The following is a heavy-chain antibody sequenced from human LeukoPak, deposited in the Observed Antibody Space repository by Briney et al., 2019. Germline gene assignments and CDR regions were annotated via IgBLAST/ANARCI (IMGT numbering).Heavy chain of an antibody. D-gene: IGHD2-15*01. J-gene: IGHJ3*02. Sequence: SETLSLTCTVSGGSISSSSYYWGWIRQPPGKGLEWIGSIYYSGSTYYNPSLKSRVTISVDTSKNQFSLKLSSVTAADTAVYYCARHWVVAAAIDAFDIWGQGTMVTVSS. V-gene: IGHV4-39*01. CDR1: GGSISSSSYY. CDR2: IYYSGST. CDR3: ARHWVVAAAIDAFDI.